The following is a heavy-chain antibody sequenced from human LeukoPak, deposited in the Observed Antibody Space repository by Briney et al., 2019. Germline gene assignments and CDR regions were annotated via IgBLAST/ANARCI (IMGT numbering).Heavy chain of an antibody. Sequence: PGGSLRLSCAASGFTVSNNYMNWVRQAPGKGLEWVSIIYSGDNTYYTDSVKGRFTISRDSSKNILSLQINNLRAEDTAVYYCARVGDHFHWYLDLWGRGTLVTVSS. D-gene: IGHD3-10*01. CDR2: IYSGDNT. J-gene: IGHJ2*01. CDR3: ARVGDHFHWYLDL. CDR1: GFTVSNNY. V-gene: IGHV3-53*01.